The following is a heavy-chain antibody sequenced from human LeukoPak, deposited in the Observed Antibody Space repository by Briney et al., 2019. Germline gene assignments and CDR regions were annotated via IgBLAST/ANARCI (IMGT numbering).Heavy chain of an antibody. Sequence: ASVKVSCKASGYTFTSYGVNWVRQAPGQGLEWMGWININTGNPTYAQGFTGRFVFSSDTSVSTAYLQISSLKAEDTAVYYCAGGIRDYYYYYYMDVWGKGTTVTVSS. CDR2: ININTGNP. J-gene: IGHJ6*03. CDR1: GYTFTSYG. CDR3: AGGIRDYYYYYYMDV. D-gene: IGHD3-16*01. V-gene: IGHV7-4-1*02.